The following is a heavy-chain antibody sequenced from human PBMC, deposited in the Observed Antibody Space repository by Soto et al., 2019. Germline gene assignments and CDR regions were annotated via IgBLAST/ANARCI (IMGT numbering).Heavy chain of an antibody. CDR2: LICSGGST. CDR3: ARDVNPSY. V-gene: IGHV3-23*01. Sequence: GGSLRPPCAASGFTFSTYAMTWVPQAPGKGLEWVSTLICSGGSTYYADSVKGRFTISRDNSKNTVYLQMNSLRAEDTAVYYCARDVNPSYCGHGTLVTVSS. CDR1: GFTFSTYA. J-gene: IGHJ1*01.